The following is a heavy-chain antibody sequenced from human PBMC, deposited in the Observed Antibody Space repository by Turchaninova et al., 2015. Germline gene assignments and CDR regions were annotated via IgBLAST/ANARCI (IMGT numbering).Heavy chain of an antibody. D-gene: IGHD2-15*01. V-gene: IGHV4-39*01. CDR3: ARGILF. J-gene: IGHJ4*02. CDR1: GGSISSSSYS. CDR2: IYNSGST. Sequence: QLQLQESGPGLVKPSETLSLTCTVSGGSISSSSYSWGWIRQPPGKGLEWIGNIYNSGSTNHNPSLKSRVPISVDRSKNQFSLKLSSVTAADTAVYFCARGILFWGQGTLVTVSS.